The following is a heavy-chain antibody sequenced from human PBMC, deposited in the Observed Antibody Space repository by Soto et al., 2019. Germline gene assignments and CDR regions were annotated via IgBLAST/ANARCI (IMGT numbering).Heavy chain of an antibody. CDR3: AGAEGGNGWRHFDY. D-gene: IGHD6-19*01. V-gene: IGHV1-8*01. J-gene: IGHJ4*02. CDR1: GYTFTSYD. CDR2: MNPNSGNT. Sequence: GASVKVSCKASGYTFTSYDINWVRQATGQGLEYLGWMNPNSGNTGYVQKFQGRVTMTRDTSISTAYMELSSLRSEDTAVYYCAGAEGGNGWRHFDYWGQGTLVTVSS.